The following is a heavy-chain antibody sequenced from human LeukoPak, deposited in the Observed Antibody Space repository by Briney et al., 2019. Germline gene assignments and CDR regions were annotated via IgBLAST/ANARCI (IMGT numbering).Heavy chain of an antibody. CDR2: LSAYDGET. Sequence: ASVKVSCKASGYSFNNYGISWVRQVPGQGLEWMAWLSAYDGETRCEENLQGRVTMTTDTSTTAAYMELTSLTTDDTAVYYCARVPASAHQMFSSDYWGQGTLVTVSS. J-gene: IGHJ4*02. CDR1: GYSFNNYG. CDR3: ARVPASAHQMFSSDY. D-gene: IGHD2-2*01. V-gene: IGHV1-18*01.